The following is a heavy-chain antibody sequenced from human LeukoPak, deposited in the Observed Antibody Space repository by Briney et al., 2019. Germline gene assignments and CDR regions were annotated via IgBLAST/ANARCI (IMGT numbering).Heavy chain of an antibody. Sequence: PGGSLRLSCAASGFTFDDYAMHWVRQAPGKGLEWVSGISWNSGSIGYADSVKGRFTISRDNAKNSLYLQMNSLRAEDTALYYCAKTQTPYYYDSSGYYYWGQGTLVTVSS. J-gene: IGHJ4*02. CDR1: GFTFDDYA. CDR2: ISWNSGSI. V-gene: IGHV3-9*01. D-gene: IGHD3-22*01. CDR3: AKTQTPYYYDSSGYYY.